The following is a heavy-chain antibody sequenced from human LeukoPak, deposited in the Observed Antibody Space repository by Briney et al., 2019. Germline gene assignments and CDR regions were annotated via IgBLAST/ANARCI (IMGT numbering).Heavy chain of an antibody. CDR1: GFTFSSYG. V-gene: IGHV3-30*18. D-gene: IGHD2-15*01. CDR3: AKVAGDYYYYGMDV. J-gene: IGHJ6*02. CDR2: KSYDGSNK. Sequence: GGSLRLSCAASGFTFSSYGMHWVRQAPCKGLEWVAVKSYDGSNKYYADSVKGRFTISRDNSKNTLYLQMNSLRAEDTAVYYCAKVAGDYYYYGMDVWGQGTTVTVSS.